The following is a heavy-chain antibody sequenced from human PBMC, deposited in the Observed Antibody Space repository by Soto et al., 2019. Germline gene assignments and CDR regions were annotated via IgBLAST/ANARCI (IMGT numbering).Heavy chain of an antibody. Sequence: EVQLLEYGGGLVQPGGSLRLSCAASGFTFSRYAMSWVRKAPGKGLEWVSAISGSGGSTYYADSVKGRFTISRDNSKNTLYLQMNSLRADDTAVYYCAKNVWGITRFGGMDGWGQGTTVTVSS. CDR3: AKNVWGITRFGGMDG. CDR2: ISGSGGST. CDR1: GFTFSRYA. J-gene: IGHJ6*02. D-gene: IGHD3-9*01. V-gene: IGHV3-23*01.